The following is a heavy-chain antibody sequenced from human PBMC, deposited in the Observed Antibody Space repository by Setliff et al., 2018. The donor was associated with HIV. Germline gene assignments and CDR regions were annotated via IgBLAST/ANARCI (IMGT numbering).Heavy chain of an antibody. V-gene: IGHV1-8*01. Sequence: GASVKVSCKASATFTDVDIHWLRRATGQGLEWMGWMNPNSGVSGYGQKFQGRVTMTRDTSISTAYMELSSLTSEDTAVYYCARDEERRGPPGIWGQGTMVTVS. CDR3: ARDEERRGPPGI. CDR2: MNPNSGVS. J-gene: IGHJ3*02. CDR1: ATFTDVD. D-gene: IGHD1-26*01.